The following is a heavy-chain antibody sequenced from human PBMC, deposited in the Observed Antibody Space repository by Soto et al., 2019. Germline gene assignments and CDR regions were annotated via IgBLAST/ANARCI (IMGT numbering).Heavy chain of an antibody. CDR3: ARDPFMTTVLEFDY. V-gene: IGHV3-30-3*01. Sequence: QVQLVESGGGVVQPGRSLRLSCAASGFTFSSYAMHWVRQAPGKGLEWVAVISYDGSNKYYADSVKGRFTISRDNSKNTLYLQMNSLRAEDTAVYYCARDPFMTTVLEFDYWSQGTLVTVSS. CDR2: ISYDGSNK. CDR1: GFTFSSYA. D-gene: IGHD4-17*01. J-gene: IGHJ4*02.